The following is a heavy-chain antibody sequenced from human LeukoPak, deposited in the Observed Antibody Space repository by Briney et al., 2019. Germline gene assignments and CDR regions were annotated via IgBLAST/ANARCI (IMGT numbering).Heavy chain of an antibody. CDR3: ATSSGYSNYPGDY. Sequence: GASVKVSCKASGGTFSSYAISWVRQAPGQGLEWMGRIIPILGIANYAQKFQGRVTITADKSTSTAYMELSSLRSEDTAVYYCATSSGYSNYPGDYWGQGTLVTVSS. V-gene: IGHV1-69*04. CDR1: GGTFSSYA. J-gene: IGHJ4*02. D-gene: IGHD4-11*01. CDR2: IIPILGIA.